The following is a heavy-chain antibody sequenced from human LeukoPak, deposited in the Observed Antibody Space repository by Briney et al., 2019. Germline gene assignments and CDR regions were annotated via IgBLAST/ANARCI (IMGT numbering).Heavy chain of an antibody. J-gene: IGHJ4*02. CDR1: EFTLSNFA. CDR2: ISYDGSNN. Sequence: SGGSLRLSCAASEFTLSNFAMHWVRQAPGKGLEWVAVISYDGSNNFYADSVKGRFTISRDTSKNTLSMQMNSLRTEDTAVYYCARALSGSYYNPPYYYWGQGTLVTVSS. CDR3: ARALSGSYYNPPYYY. D-gene: IGHD3-10*01. V-gene: IGHV3-30-3*01.